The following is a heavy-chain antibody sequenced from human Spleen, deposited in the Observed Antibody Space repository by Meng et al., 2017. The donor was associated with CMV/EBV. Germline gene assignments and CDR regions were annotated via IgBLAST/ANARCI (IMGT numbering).Heavy chain of an antibody. Sequence: GESLKISCEASGFTFSIYNMNWVRQAPGKGLEWVSSISSSSTYSYYTDSVKGRFTISRDNAKDTLYLQMDSLRAEDTAVYYCARARQGSYDFWSGHSERGYWGQGTLVTVSS. CDR3: ARARQGSYDFWSGHSERGY. D-gene: IGHD3-3*01. CDR2: ISSSSTYS. CDR1: GFTFSIYN. J-gene: IGHJ4*02. V-gene: IGHV3-21*01.